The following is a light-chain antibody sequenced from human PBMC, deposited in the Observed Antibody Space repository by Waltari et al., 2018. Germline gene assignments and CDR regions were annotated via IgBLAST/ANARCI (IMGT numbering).Light chain of an antibody. CDR1: YTGSKN. J-gene: IGLJ2*01. CDR2: RES. Sequence: SYELTQPLSVSVALGQTASIPCGENYTGSKNGNWYKQKPGQAPVVVIYRESKRPSAIPERFSGSNSGNTATLTISRAQAGDEADYYCQVWDSSAVVFGGGTNLIVL. CDR3: QVWDSSAVV. V-gene: IGLV3-9*01.